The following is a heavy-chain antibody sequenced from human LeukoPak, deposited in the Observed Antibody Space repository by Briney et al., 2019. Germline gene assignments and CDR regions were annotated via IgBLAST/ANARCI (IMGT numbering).Heavy chain of an antibody. Sequence: ASVKVSCKASGDTFTAYYMHWVRQPPGQGLEWMGWINPNSGSTNYAQNIKGSVTTIRNTSISSAYMELSRVRYDDTAVYYCARDRASGYSYFDYWGQGTLVTVSS. J-gene: IGHJ4*02. CDR2: INPNSGST. D-gene: IGHD3-3*01. CDR3: ARDRASGYSYFDY. CDR1: GDTFTAYY. V-gene: IGHV1-2*02.